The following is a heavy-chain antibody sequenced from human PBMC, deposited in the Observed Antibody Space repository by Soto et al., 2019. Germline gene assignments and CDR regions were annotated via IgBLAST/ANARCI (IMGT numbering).Heavy chain of an antibody. CDR3: AREGWLHLDYYYYAMDV. CDR1: GFTFSSYS. V-gene: IGHV3-48*02. Sequence: VQLVESGGDLVQPGGSLRLSCAASGFTFSSYSMNWVRQAPGKGLEWVSYISSSTSNIYYADSVKGRFTISRDNAKNSLYLQMNSLRDEDTAAYYCAREGWLHLDYYYYAMDVWGQGTTVTVSS. J-gene: IGHJ6*02. D-gene: IGHD5-12*01. CDR2: ISSSTSNI.